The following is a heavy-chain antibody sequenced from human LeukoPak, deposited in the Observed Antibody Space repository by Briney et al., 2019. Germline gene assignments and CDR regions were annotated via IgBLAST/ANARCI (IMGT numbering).Heavy chain of an antibody. V-gene: IGHV4-59*01. CDR3: ARAAGMVATTPGYYYYGMDV. D-gene: IGHD5-12*01. CDR2: IYYSGST. J-gene: IGHJ6*02. Sequence: SETLSLTCTVSGGSISSYYWSWIRQPPGKGLEWIGCIYYSGSTNYNPSLKSRVTISVDTSKNQFSLKLSSVTAADTAVYYCARAAGMVATTPGYYYYGMDVWGQGTTVTVSS. CDR1: GGSISSYY.